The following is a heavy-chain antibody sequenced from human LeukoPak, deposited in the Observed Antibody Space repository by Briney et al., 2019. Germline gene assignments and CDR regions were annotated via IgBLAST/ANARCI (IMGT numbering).Heavy chain of an antibody. CDR1: GFTFSNAY. Sequence: SGGSLRLSCAASGFTFSNAYMNWVRQAPGKGLEWLGRIKSKAGGGTADYAAPVKGRITISRDDSKNILYLQINSLRTDDTALYYCTTRTWADGFDIWGQGTMLPVS. CDR2: IKSKAGGGTA. D-gene: IGHD2-2*01. V-gene: IGHV3-15*07. J-gene: IGHJ3*02. CDR3: TTRTWADGFDI.